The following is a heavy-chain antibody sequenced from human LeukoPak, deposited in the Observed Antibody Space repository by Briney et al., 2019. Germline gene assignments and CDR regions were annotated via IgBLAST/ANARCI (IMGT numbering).Heavy chain of an antibody. Sequence: PGGSLRLSCAASGFTFSSYWMHWVRQAPGKGLVWVSRINSDGSAINYADSVKGRFAISRDNAKNILYLQMNSLSAEDTAVYYCARDPRGGGLDPWGQGTLVTVSS. J-gene: IGHJ5*02. CDR1: GFTFSSYW. V-gene: IGHV3-74*01. D-gene: IGHD3-16*01. CDR3: ARDPRGGGLDP. CDR2: INSDGSAI.